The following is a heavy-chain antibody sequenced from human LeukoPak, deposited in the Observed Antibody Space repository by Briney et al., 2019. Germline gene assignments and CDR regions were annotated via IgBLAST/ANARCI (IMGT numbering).Heavy chain of an antibody. CDR2: IRYDGSNK. V-gene: IGHV3-30*02. CDR1: GFTFSSYG. CDR3: ARGYCTSTSCYAPGY. D-gene: IGHD2-2*01. Sequence: PGGSLRLSCAASGFTFSSYGMHWVRQAPGKGLEWVAFIRYDGSNKYYADSVKGRFTISRDNSKNTLYLQMNSLRVEDTAVHYCARGYCTSTSCYAPGYWGQGTLVTVSS. J-gene: IGHJ4*02.